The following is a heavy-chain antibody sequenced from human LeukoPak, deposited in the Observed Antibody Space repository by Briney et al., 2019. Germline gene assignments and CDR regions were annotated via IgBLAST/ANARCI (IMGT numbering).Heavy chain of an antibody. J-gene: IGHJ4*02. CDR1: GFTFDDYA. V-gene: IGHV3-9*01. CDR3: AKGGKRYFDASLWY. D-gene: IGHD3-9*01. Sequence: AGGSLRLSCAASGFTFDDYATHWVRQAPGKGLEWVSGISWNSGSIGYADSVKGRFTISRDNAKNSLYLQMNSLRAEDTALYYCAKGGKRYFDASLWYWGQGTLVTVSS. CDR2: ISWNSGSI.